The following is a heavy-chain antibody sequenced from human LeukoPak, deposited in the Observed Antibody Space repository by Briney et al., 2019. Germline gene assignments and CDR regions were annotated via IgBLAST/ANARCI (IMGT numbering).Heavy chain of an antibody. Sequence: GASVKVSGKASGGTFNDCAITWMGQAPGQGLEWMGRIIPLFGTTNYAQKYQHRVTITADKSTNTASMELNTLTSEDTAIYYCARGAFTPLITFGPFYFDSWGEGTLVTVSS. J-gene: IGHJ4*02. D-gene: IGHD3-16*01. V-gene: IGHV1-69*06. CDR1: GGTFNDCA. CDR2: IIPLFGTT. CDR3: ARGAFTPLITFGPFYFDS.